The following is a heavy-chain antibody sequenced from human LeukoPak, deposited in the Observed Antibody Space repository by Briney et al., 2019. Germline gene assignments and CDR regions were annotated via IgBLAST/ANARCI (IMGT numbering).Heavy chain of an antibody. CDR1: GGSFSGYY. V-gene: IGHV4-34*01. J-gene: IGHJ5*02. Sequence: SETLSLTCAVYGGSFSGYYWSWIRQPPGKGLEWIGEINHSGSTNYNPSLKSRVTISVDTSKNQFSLKLSSVTAADTAVYYCARLSRFNVVVTATNNWFDPWGQGTLVTVSS. CDR2: INHSGST. CDR3: ARLSRFNVVVTATNNWFDP. D-gene: IGHD2-21*02.